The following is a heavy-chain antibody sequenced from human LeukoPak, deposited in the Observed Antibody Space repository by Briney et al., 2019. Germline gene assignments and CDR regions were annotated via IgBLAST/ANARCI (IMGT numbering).Heavy chain of an antibody. J-gene: IGHJ5*02. Sequence: SETLSLTCTVSGGSISSGGYYWSWIRRHPGKGLEWIGYIYYSGSTYYNPSLKSRVTISVDTSKHQFSLKLSSVTAADTAVYYCAIPGATVTTGFLGWFDPWGQGTLVTVSS. V-gene: IGHV4-31*03. CDR3: AIPGATVTTGFLGWFDP. CDR1: GGSISSGGYY. D-gene: IGHD4-11*01. CDR2: IYYSGST.